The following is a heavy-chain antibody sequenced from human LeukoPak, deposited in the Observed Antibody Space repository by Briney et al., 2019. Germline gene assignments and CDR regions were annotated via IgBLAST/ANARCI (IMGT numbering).Heavy chain of an antibody. D-gene: IGHD1-26*01. CDR1: GGSISSSSYY. CDR2: IFYSGSA. V-gene: IGHV4-39*01. Sequence: WETLTLTCTVSGGSISSSSYYWGCIRQPPGKGLEWIGSIFYSGSAYYNPSLKSRVAISVDTSKDQFSLKLSSVTAADTAVYYCARQGGALNWFDPWGQETRVTVSS. CDR3: ARQGGALNWFDP. J-gene: IGHJ5*02.